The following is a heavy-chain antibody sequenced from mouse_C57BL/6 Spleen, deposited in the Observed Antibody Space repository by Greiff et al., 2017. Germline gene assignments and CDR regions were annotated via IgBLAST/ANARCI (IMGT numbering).Heavy chain of an antibody. Sequence: QVQLQQSGPELVKPGASVKISCKASGYSFTSYYIHWVKQRPGQGLEWVGWIYPGSGNTKYNEKFKGKATLTADTSSSTAYMQLSSLTSEDSAVYYCARGLFAYWGQGTLVTVSA. CDR2: IYPGSGNT. V-gene: IGHV1-66*01. CDR1: GYSFTSYY. CDR3: ARGLFAY. J-gene: IGHJ3*01.